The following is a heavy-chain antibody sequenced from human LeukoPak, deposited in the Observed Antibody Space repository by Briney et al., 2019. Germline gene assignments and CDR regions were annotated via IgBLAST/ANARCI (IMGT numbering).Heavy chain of an antibody. CDR3: ARGMGAVDFDY. D-gene: IGHD1-26*01. CDR2: ISGSGGST. Sequence: PGGSLRLSCAASGFTFSSYAMSWVRQAPGKGLEWVSAISGSGGSTYYADSVKGRFTIPRDNAKNSLYLQMNSLRAEDTAVYYCARGMGAVDFDYWGQGTLVTVSS. V-gene: IGHV3-23*01. CDR1: GFTFSSYA. J-gene: IGHJ4*02.